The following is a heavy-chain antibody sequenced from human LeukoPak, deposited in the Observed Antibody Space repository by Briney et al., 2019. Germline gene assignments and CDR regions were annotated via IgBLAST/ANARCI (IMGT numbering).Heavy chain of an antibody. V-gene: IGHV3-23*01. CDR2: ISGSGGST. Sequence: GGSLRLSCAASGFTLSAHWMSWVRQAPGKGLEWVSAISGSGGSTYYADSVKGRFTISRDNSKNTLYLQMNSLRAEDTAVYYCAKEREDRYYGSGSPLNYFDYWGQGTLVTVSS. CDR1: GFTLSAHW. D-gene: IGHD3-10*01. CDR3: AKEREDRYYGSGSPLNYFDY. J-gene: IGHJ4*02.